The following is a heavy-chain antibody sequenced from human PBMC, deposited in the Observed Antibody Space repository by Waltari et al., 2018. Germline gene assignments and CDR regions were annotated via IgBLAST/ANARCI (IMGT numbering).Heavy chain of an antibody. CDR3: ARDGGGIAAAGTYYFDY. V-gene: IGHV1-69*10. J-gene: IGHJ4*02. D-gene: IGHD6-13*01. CDR1: GGTFSSYA. CDR2: IIPILGIA. Sequence: QVQLVQSGAEVKKPGSSVKVSCKASGGTFSSYAITWVRQAPAQGLEWMGGIIPILGIANYAQKFQGRVTITADKSTSTAYMELSSLRSEETAVYYCARDGGGIAAAGTYYFDYWGQGTLVTVSS.